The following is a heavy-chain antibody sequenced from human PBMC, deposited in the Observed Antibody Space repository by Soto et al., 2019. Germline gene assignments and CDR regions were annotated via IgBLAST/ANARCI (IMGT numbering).Heavy chain of an antibody. J-gene: IGHJ6*02. CDR3: ARGPYSSWTPPQAPSDGMDV. V-gene: IGHV4-59*01. Sequence: QVQLQESGPGLVKPSETLSITCTVSGGSIVYYYWSWIRQPPGKGLEWMGYIYYSVRTNYNPSLKKRHTLSMDSSKMLFSLELTAVTAADTAVYYCARGPYSSWTPPQAPSDGMDVWGQGNTVTVSS. CDR2: IYYSVRT. D-gene: IGHD6-6*01. CDR1: GGSIVYYY.